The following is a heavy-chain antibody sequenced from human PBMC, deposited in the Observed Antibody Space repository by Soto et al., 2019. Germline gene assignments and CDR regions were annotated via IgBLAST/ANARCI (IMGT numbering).Heavy chain of an antibody. CDR3: TSDPYFLEWLLKDAYVFYI. CDR1: GFTFNDAW. D-gene: IGHD3-3*01. V-gene: IGHV3-15*01. Sequence: EVQLVESGGGLVKPGGSLRLSCAASGFTFNDAWMSWVRQAPGTGLEWVGRINSRNDGGTTDYAAPVKGRFTISRDDSKHTLYLKINSRRTEDTAVYYCTSDPYFLEWLLKDAYVFYIWGQGTMVTVSS. CDR2: INSRNDGGTT. J-gene: IGHJ3*02.